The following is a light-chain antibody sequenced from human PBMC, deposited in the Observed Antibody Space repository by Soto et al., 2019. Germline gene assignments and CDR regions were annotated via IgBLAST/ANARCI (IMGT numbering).Light chain of an antibody. CDR1: SCNLGATYD. Sequence: QSALTQPPSSSVSPGQRVTISCTGTSCNLGATYDVSWYQQLPGTAPKLIMYDDNNRPSGVPERFSGSKSGTSASLAVTGRQAEDEADYYCRSYGSSLRVVFGGGTKLTVL. J-gene: IGLJ3*02. V-gene: IGLV1-40*01. CDR2: DDN. CDR3: RSYGSSLRVV.